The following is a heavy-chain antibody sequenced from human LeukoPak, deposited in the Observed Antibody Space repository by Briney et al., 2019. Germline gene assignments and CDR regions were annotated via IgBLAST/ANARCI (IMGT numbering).Heavy chain of an antibody. D-gene: IGHD3-16*01. Sequence: SETLSLTCAVYGGSFSGYYWSWIRQPPGKGLEWIGEINHSGSTNYNPSLKSRVTISVDTSKNQFSLKLSSVTAADTAVYYCARTRGRIMITFGGVHFDYWGQGILVTVSS. CDR2: INHSGST. J-gene: IGHJ4*02. CDR3: ARTRGRIMITFGGVHFDY. V-gene: IGHV4-34*01. CDR1: GGSFSGYY.